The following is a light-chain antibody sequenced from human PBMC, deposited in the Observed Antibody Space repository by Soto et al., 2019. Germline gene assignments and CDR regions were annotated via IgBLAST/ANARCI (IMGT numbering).Light chain of an antibody. Sequence: EIVMTQSPATLSVSPGERATLSCRASQSLGSSLAWYQQKPGQSPRLLIYGASTRATGIPARFSGSGSETDFTLTISSLQSEDFAVYYCQQYNNWPRTFGQGTKVEIK. V-gene: IGKV3-15*01. CDR3: QQYNNWPRT. CDR1: QSLGSS. CDR2: GAS. J-gene: IGKJ1*01.